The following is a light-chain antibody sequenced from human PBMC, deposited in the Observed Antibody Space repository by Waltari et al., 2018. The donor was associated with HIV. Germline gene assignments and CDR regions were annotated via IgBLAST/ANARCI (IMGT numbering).Light chain of an antibody. CDR3: QQYDNLPPDT. J-gene: IGKJ2*01. CDR2: DAS. Sequence: DIQMTQSPSSLSASVGDRVTITCQASQDISNYLNWHQQKPGKAPKLLIYDASNLETGVPSRFSGSGSGTDFTFTISSLQPEDIATYYCQQYDNLPPDTFGQGTKLEIK. CDR1: QDISNY. V-gene: IGKV1-33*01.